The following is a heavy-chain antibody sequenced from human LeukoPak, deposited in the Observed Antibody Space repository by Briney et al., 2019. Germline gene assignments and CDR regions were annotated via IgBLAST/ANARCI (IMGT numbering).Heavy chain of an antibody. Sequence: SVKVSCKASGGTFSRYAISWVRQAPGQGLEWMGGIIPMFGIANYAQKFQGRVTISADASTSTAYMELSSLRSEDTAVYYCARDRPYTGGWRGFDYWGQGTLVTVSS. J-gene: IGHJ4*02. CDR1: GGTFSRYA. V-gene: IGHV1-69*13. CDR2: IIPMFGIA. CDR3: ARDRPYTGGWRGFDY. D-gene: IGHD6-19*01.